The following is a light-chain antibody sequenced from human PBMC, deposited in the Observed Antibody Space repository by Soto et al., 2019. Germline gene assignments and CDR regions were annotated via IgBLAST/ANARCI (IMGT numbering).Light chain of an antibody. CDR1: SSYVGGYNY. J-gene: IGLJ2*01. Sequence: QSALTQPPSASGSPGQSVTISCAGTSSYVGGYNYVSWYQHHPGKAPKLMIYEVSKRPSGVPGRFSGSKSGNSASLTVSGLQAEDEADFYCSSYAGSNIVVFGGGTKVTVL. V-gene: IGLV2-8*01. CDR3: SSYAGSNIVV. CDR2: EVS.